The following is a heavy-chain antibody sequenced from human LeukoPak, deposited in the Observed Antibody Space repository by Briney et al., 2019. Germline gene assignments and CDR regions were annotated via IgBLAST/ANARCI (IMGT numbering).Heavy chain of an antibody. J-gene: IGHJ4*02. CDR3: AKLSTGGLVAAFFDY. CDR1: GFTVSTSA. CDR2: ISGSGGGT. Sequence: GGSLRLSCAAAGFTVSTSAMSWVRQAPGKGLEWVSGISGSGGGTYYADSVKGRFSISRDISKNTVYLQMNSLRAEDTAVYYCAKLSTGGLVAAFFDYWGQGTLVTVSS. D-gene: IGHD2-15*01. V-gene: IGHV3-23*01.